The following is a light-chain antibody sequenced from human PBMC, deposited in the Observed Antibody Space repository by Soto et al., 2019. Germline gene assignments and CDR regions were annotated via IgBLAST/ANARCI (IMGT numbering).Light chain of an antibody. CDR1: QSVISKY. J-gene: IGKJ1*01. CDR2: AAS. CDR3: QQYGSSLTWT. Sequence: EVVLTQSPGTVSLSPGERVTLSCRASQSVISKYLAWYQQRPGQAPRLLIYAASSRATGIPDRFSGSGSGTDFTLSISSLDPEDFAVYYCQQYGSSLTWTFGQGTKVEMK. V-gene: IGKV3-20*01.